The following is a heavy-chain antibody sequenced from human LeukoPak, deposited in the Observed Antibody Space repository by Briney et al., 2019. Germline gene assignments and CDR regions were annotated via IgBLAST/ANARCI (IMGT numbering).Heavy chain of an antibody. D-gene: IGHD1-1*01. Sequence: SETLSLTCTVSGGSISSYYWSWIRQPPGKGLEWIGYIYYSGSTNYNPSLKSRVTISVDTSKNQFSLKVRSVTAADTAMYYCARDRDGNGWFDPWGQGTLVTVSS. CDR1: GGSISSYY. CDR3: ARDRDGNGWFDP. CDR2: IYYSGST. V-gene: IGHV4-59*01. J-gene: IGHJ5*02.